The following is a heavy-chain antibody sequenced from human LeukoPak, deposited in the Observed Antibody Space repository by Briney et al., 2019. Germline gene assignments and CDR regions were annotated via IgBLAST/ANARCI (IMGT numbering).Heavy chain of an antibody. J-gene: IGHJ4*02. D-gene: IGHD2-2*01. V-gene: IGHV4-59*01. CDR2: IYHSGAT. CDR3: ARKEVPPTMGFDY. Sequence: PSETLSLTCTVSGGSIRSYYWSWIRQPPGKGLEWIGYIYHSGATNYNPSLKSRVTISVDTSKNQFSLNLSSVTPADTAVYYCARKEVPPTMGFDYWGQGILVAVSS. CDR1: GGSIRSYY.